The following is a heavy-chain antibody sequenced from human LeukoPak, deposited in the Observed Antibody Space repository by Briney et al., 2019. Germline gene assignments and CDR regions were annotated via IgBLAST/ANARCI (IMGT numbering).Heavy chain of an antibody. CDR2: INPNSGGT. Sequence: ASVKVSCKASGYTFTSYYMHWVRQAPGQGLGWMGWINPNSGGTNYAQKFQGRVTMTRDTSISTAYMELSRLRSDDTAVYYCAREAAMVISGFDYWGQGTLVTVSS. J-gene: IGHJ4*02. D-gene: IGHD5-18*01. V-gene: IGHV1-2*02. CDR1: GYTFTSYY. CDR3: AREAAMVISGFDY.